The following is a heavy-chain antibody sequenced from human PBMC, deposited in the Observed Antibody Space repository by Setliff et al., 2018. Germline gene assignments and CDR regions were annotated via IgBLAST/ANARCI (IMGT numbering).Heavy chain of an antibody. D-gene: IGHD6-13*01. CDR3: ARSSWSYYGLDV. J-gene: IGHJ6*02. V-gene: IGHV1-18*01. Sequence: ASVKVSCKASGYTFTSYGISWVRQAPGQGLEWMGWISAYNGNTNDDQKLQGRVTMTTDTSTSTAYMELRRLRSDGTAVYYCARSSWSYYGLDVWGQGTTVPFS. CDR2: ISAYNGNT. CDR1: GYTFTSYG.